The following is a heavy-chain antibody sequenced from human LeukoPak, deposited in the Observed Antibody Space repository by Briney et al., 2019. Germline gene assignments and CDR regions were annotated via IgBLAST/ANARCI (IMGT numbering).Heavy chain of an antibody. CDR3: ARDLSPYYFDY. CDR1: GLTFSSYG. CDR2: IWYDGSNK. Sequence: GGSLRLSCAASGLTFSSYGMHWVRQAPGKGLEWVAVIWYDGSNKYYADTVKGRFTISRDNSKNTLYLQMNSLRAEDAAVYYCARDLSPYYFDYWGQGTLVTVSS. J-gene: IGHJ4*02. V-gene: IGHV3-33*01.